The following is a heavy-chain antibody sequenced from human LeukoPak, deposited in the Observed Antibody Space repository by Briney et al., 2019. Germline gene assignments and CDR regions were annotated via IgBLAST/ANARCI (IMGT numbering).Heavy chain of an antibody. V-gene: IGHV3-73*01. CDR1: GFTFSGSA. CDR3: TRSDYGDYVPFDY. CDR2: IRSKANGYAT. J-gene: IGHJ4*02. D-gene: IGHD4-17*01. Sequence: GGSLRLSCAASGFTFSGSAMHWVRQASGKGLEWVGRIRSKANGYATAYAASVKGRFTISRDDSKNTAYLQMNSLKTEDTAVYYCTRSDYGDYVPFDYWGQGTLVTVSS.